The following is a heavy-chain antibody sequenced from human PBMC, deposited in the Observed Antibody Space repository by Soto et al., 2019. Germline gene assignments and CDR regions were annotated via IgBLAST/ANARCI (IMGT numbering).Heavy chain of an antibody. Sequence: SETLTLTCTVSGGSISSGDYYWSWIRPAPGKDLEWIGYKSYRGNTYYHPALKGRLTIPANTSKIQCTLKLSSVTAADTAVYYCVRDDQLCRGWFDPWGQGTLVTVSS. CDR3: VRDDQLCRGWFDP. J-gene: IGHJ5*02. D-gene: IGHD3-10*01. V-gene: IGHV4-30-4*01. CDR1: GGSISSGDYY. CDR2: KSYRGNT.